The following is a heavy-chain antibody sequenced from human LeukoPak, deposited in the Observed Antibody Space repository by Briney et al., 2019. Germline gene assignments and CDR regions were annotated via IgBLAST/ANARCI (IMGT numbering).Heavy chain of an antibody. V-gene: IGHV3-74*01. D-gene: IGHD3-3*01. J-gene: IGHJ4*02. CDR1: GFTFSEAW. CDR2: INNDGSFT. CDR3: AKDRDFWSSYHDGY. Sequence: GGSLRLSCAASGFTFSEAWMHWVRQAPGKGLVWVSRINNDGSFTKYADSVKGRFTISRNSYRNTLYLYMNSLRAEDTAVYYCAKDRDFWSSYHDGYWGQGTLVTVSS.